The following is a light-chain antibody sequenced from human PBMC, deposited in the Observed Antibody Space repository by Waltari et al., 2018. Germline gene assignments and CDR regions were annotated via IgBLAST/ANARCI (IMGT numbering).Light chain of an antibody. CDR1: QTVISSY. CDR3: QQYGSSPRYT. J-gene: IGKJ2*01. Sequence: EIVLTQSPGTLSLSPGERVTLSCRASQTVISSYLAWYQQKPGQAPRLLIYETSSRATGIPDRFSGSRSGTDFTLTISRLEPEDSAVYYCQQYGSSPRYTFGQVTKLEIK. V-gene: IGKV3-20*01. CDR2: ETS.